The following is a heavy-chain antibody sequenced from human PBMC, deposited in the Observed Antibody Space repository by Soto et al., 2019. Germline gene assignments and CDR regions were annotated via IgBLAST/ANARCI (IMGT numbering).Heavy chain of an antibody. D-gene: IGHD3-10*01. V-gene: IGHV3-30-3*01. CDR3: ARDQTELLWFGELFRRGGDAFDI. J-gene: IGHJ3*02. Sequence: GGSLRLSCAASGFTFSSYAMHWVRQAPGKGLEWVAVISYDGSNKYYADSVKGRFTISRDNSKNTLYLQMNSLRAEDTAVYYCARDQTELLWFGELFRRGGDAFDIWGQGTMVTISS. CDR1: GFTFSSYA. CDR2: ISYDGSNK.